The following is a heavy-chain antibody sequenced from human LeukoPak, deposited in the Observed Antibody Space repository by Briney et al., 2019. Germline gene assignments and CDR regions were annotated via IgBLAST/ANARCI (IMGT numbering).Heavy chain of an antibody. CDR2: IYYSGST. J-gene: IGHJ4*02. CDR3: ARAPYYDILTGYYFPPYYFDY. V-gene: IGHV4-59*13. Sequence: SESLSLTCTVSGGPISSYYWSWIRQPPGKGLEWIGYIYYSGSTNYNPSLKSRVTISVDTSKNQFSLKLSSVTAADTAVYYCARAPYYDILTGYYFPPYYFDYWGQGTLVTVSS. CDR1: GGPISSYY. D-gene: IGHD3-9*01.